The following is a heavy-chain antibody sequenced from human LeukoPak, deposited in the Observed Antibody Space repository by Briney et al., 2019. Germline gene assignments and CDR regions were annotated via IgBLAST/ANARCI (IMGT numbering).Heavy chain of an antibody. CDR3: ARIYYYDSSGYYPDAFDI. D-gene: IGHD3-22*01. V-gene: IGHV3-66*01. Sequence: PGGSLRLSCAASGFTVSSNYMSWVRQAPGKGLEWVSVIYSGGSTYYADSVKGRFTISRDNSKNTLYLQMNSLRAEDTAVYYCARIYYYDSSGYYPDAFDIWGQGTMVTVSS. CDR1: GFTVSSNY. J-gene: IGHJ3*02. CDR2: IYSGGST.